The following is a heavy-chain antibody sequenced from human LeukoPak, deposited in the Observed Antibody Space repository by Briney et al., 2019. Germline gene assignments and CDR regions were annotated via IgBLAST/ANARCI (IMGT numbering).Heavy chain of an antibody. CDR3: ARGWDGMDV. CDR2: INHSGST. V-gene: IGHV4-34*01. Sequence: PSETLSLTCAVYGGSFSGYYWSWIRQPPGKGLEWIGEINHSGSTNYNPSLKSRVTISVDTSKNQFSLKLSSVTAADTAVYYCARGWDGMDVWGQGTTVTVSS. J-gene: IGHJ6*02. CDR1: GGSFSGYY.